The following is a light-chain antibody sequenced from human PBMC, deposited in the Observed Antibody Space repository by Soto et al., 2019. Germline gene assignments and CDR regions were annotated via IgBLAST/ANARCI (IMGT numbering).Light chain of an antibody. CDR2: GAS. CDR1: QTLYNN. V-gene: IGKV3-15*01. CDR3: QQYSDWPLT. Sequence: EIVMTQSPATLSVSPGERATLSCRASQTLYNNLAWYQQKLGQAPRLLIYGASARATDIPARFSGSGSGTEFTLTISGLQAEDFAIYSGQQYSDWPLTFGGGTKVEIK. J-gene: IGKJ4*01.